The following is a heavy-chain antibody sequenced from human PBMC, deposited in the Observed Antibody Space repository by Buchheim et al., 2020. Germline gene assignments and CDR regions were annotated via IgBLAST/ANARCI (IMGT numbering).Heavy chain of an antibody. CDR3: ARGGYSTDGSSDY. J-gene: IGHJ4*02. D-gene: IGHD5-24*01. Sequence: EVHLVESGGGLVQPGGSLRLSCAASGFTVSGYWMHWVRHVPGQGLVWVSRINNDGGTNYADSVKGRFTISRYNAKNMVYLQMNSLRAEDTAIYYCARGGYSTDGSSDYWGQGTL. V-gene: IGHV3-74*01. CDR1: GFTVSGYW. CDR2: INNDGGT.